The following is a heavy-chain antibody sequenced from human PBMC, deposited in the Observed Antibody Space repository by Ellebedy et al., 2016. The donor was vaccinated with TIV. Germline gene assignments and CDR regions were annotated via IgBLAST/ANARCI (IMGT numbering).Heavy chain of an antibody. Sequence: PGGSLRLSCAASGFTFDDYALHWVRQAPGKGLEWVSSINGDGGSTYYADSVKGRFTISRDNSKNSLYLQMNSLSTEDTALYYCAKGGRAESVVGWDFWGQGTLVTVSS. CDR3: AKGGRAESVVGWDF. CDR2: INGDGGST. V-gene: IGHV3-43*02. CDR1: GFTFDDYA. J-gene: IGHJ4*02. D-gene: IGHD1-26*01.